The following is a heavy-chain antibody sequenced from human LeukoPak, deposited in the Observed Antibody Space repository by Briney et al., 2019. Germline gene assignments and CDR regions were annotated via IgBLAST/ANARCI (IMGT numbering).Heavy chain of an antibody. Sequence: ASVKVSCKASGYTFTGYYMHWVRQAPGQGLEWMGWINPNSGGTNYAQKFQGRVTMTRDTSISTAYMELSRLRSDDTAVYYCARVDRGSYLMFYYVDYWGQGTLVTVSS. CDR2: INPNSGGT. D-gene: IGHD1-26*01. V-gene: IGHV1-2*02. CDR3: ARVDRGSYLMFYYVDY. J-gene: IGHJ4*02. CDR1: GYTFTGYY.